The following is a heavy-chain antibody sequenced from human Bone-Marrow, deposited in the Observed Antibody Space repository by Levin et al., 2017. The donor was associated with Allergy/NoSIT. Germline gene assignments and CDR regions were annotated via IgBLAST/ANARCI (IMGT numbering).Heavy chain of an antibody. CDR1: GFTFGSFA. CDR2: ITGSSGHT. CDR3: AKDSRYSSGYYFFDH. D-gene: IGHD6-19*01. V-gene: IGHV3-23*01. Sequence: EGSLRLSCATSGFTFGSFAMTWVRQAPGKGLEWVSAITGSSGHTFYADSVKGRFTISRDYSRNTAFLQMSRLRADDTAVYYCAKDSRYSSGYYFFDHWGLGTLVTVST. J-gene: IGHJ4*02.